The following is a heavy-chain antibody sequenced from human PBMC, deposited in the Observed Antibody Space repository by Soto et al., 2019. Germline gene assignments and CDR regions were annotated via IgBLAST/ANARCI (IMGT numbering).Heavy chain of an antibody. Sequence: QVLLVESGGGVVQPGRSLRLSCAPSGYTFSSYAMYWVRQAPGKGLEWVSLISYDGSKKYHADSVKGRFTISRDNSKNTLYLQMNRLRTEDTAVYHCARDRGASRPEAYLYGMDVWGQGTKVTVSS. J-gene: IGHJ6*02. D-gene: IGHD3-10*01. CDR2: ISYDGSKK. CDR3: ARDRGASRPEAYLYGMDV. CDR1: GYTFSSYA. V-gene: IGHV3-30-3*01.